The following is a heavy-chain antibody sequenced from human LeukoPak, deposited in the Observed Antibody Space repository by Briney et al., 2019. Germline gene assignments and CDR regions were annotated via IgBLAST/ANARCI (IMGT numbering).Heavy chain of an antibody. CDR3: PTSSEGSASCYAESVNWYFDR. CDR2: FDPEDVET. V-gene: IGHV1-24*01. D-gene: IGHD2-2*01. Sequence: ASVNVSCKVSVYTLTELSMHWVRQAPGKGLEWMGGFDPEDVETIYAQKFQGRVTMTEDTSTDTAYMELSSLRSEDTAVYYCPTSSEGSASCYAESVNWYFDRWGGGSLVTVYS. CDR1: VYTLTELS. J-gene: IGHJ2*01.